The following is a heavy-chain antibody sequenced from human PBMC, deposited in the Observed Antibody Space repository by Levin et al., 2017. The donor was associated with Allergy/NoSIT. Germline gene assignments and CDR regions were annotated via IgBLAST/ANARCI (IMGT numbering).Heavy chain of an antibody. Sequence: SCAASGFTFSDHYMDWVRQAPGKGLEWVGRTRNKANSYTTEYAASVKGRFTISRDDSKNSLYLQMNSLKTEDTAVYYCACSGSYYGPFDYWGQGTLVTVSS. CDR3: ACSGSYYGPFDY. J-gene: IGHJ4*02. CDR2: TRNKANSYTT. CDR1: GFTFSDHY. D-gene: IGHD3-10*02. V-gene: IGHV3-72*01.